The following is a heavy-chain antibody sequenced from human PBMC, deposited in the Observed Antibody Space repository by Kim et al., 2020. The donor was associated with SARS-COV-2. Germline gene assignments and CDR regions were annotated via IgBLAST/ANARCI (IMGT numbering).Heavy chain of an antibody. D-gene: IGHD2-21*01. CDR1: GSIVSYTD. J-gene: IGHJ4*02. Sequence: GGSLRLSCAASGSIVSYTDMSWVRQAPGKGLEWVSLIRRDGSIYYTDSVKGRFTVSRDLSRNTLYLQMNSLRVEDTAVYYCAREHHCDGDCWGQGTLVTFSS. CDR2: IRRDGSI. V-gene: IGHV3-53*01. CDR3: AREHHCDGDC.